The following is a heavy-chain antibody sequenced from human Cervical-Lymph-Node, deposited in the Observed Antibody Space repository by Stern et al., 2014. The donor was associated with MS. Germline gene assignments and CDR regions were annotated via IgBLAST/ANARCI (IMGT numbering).Heavy chain of an antibody. CDR3: ARDRWDRVFDY. D-gene: IGHD1-26*01. V-gene: IGHV1-18*01. CDR2: ISGYNGKI. Sequence: QVQLVQSGAEVKQPGASVKVSCKASDYTFTSYGISWVRQAPGKGLEWMGWISGYNGKIDYAQKSQGRVTMTIDISTTTAYMELRSLKSDDTAVYYCARDRWDRVFDYWGQGTLVTVSS. J-gene: IGHJ4*02. CDR1: DYTFTSYG.